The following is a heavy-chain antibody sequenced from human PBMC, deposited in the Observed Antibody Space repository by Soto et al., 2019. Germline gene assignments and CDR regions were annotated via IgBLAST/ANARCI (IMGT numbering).Heavy chain of an antibody. Sequence: QVQLVESGGGVGQPGRSLRLSCAASGFTFSSYGMHWVRQAPGKGLEWVAVISYDGSNKYYADSVKGRFTISRDNSKNTLYLKMNSLRAEDTAVYYCAKDVLRFLEWLAFYGMDVWGQGTTVTVSS. CDR1: GFTFSSYG. D-gene: IGHD3-3*01. CDR3: AKDVLRFLEWLAFYGMDV. V-gene: IGHV3-30*18. CDR2: ISYDGSNK. J-gene: IGHJ6*02.